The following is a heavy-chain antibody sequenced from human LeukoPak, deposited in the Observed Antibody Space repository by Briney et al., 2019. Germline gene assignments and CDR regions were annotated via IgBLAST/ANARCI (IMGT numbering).Heavy chain of an antibody. J-gene: IGHJ4*02. CDR1: GFTFSDYS. D-gene: IGHD1-26*01. CDR2: ISSDGSSI. Sequence: PGGSLRLSCAASGFTFSDYSMTWIRQAPGKGLEWVSYISSDGSSIQYADSVKGRFTISRDNAKNSLFLQMNSLRVEDTAVYYCARARYSGSYYLGPLFDYWGQGTLVTVSS. V-gene: IGHV3-11*04. CDR3: ARARYSGSYYLGPLFDY.